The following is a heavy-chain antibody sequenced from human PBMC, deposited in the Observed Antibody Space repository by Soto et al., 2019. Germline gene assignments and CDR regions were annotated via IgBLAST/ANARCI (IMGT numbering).Heavy chain of an antibody. J-gene: IGHJ5*02. CDR1: GGTIRSGSYY. CDR2: VYYRWTT. D-gene: IGHD6-19*01. Sequence: QLHLQESGPGLVMPSETLSLTCSLSGGTIRSGSYYWGWIRQPPGKGLEWIGSVYYRWTTYYPPSLKSRVTISVETSKNQFFLRLSSVTAADTAVYYCARHLGLAVALTAWGQGTVVTVSS. CDR3: ARHLGLAVALTA. V-gene: IGHV4-39*01.